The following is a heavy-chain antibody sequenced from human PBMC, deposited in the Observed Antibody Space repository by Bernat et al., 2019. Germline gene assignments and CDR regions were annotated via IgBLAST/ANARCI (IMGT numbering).Heavy chain of an antibody. V-gene: IGHV3-30*18. CDR3: AKGGYSSDY. CDR2: ISYDGSNK. J-gene: IGHJ4*02. Sequence: VQLVESGGGVVQPGRSLRLSCAASGFTFSSYGMHWVRQAPGKGLEWVAVISYDGSNKYYADSVKGRFTISRDNSKNTLYLQMNSLRAEDTAVYYCAKGGYSSDYWGQGTLVTVSS. CDR1: GFTFSSYG. D-gene: IGHD6-13*01.